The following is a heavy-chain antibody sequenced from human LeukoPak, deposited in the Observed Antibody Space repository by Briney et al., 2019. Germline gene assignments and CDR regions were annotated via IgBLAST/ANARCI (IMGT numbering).Heavy chain of an antibody. J-gene: IGHJ4*02. D-gene: IGHD3-3*01. V-gene: IGHV3-20*04. CDR1: GFTFDDYG. CDR3: ALGYYDFWSGYLDY. Sequence: GGSLRLSCAASGFTFDDYGMSWVRQAPGKGLEWVSGINWNGGSTGYADSVKGRVTISRDNAKNSLYLQMNSLRAEDTALYYCALGYYDFWSGYLDYWGQGTLVTVSS. CDR2: INWNGGST.